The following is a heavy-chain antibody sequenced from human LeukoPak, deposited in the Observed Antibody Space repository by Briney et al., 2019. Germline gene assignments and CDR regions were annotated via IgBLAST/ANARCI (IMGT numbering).Heavy chain of an antibody. CDR1: GYTFTSYD. CDR3: ASNVAATRWFDP. CDR2: MNPNSGNT. J-gene: IGHJ5*02. Sequence: ASVKVSCKAPGYTFTSYDINWVRQATGQGLEWMGWMNPNSGNTGYAQKFQGRVTMTRNTSISTAYMELSSLRSEDTAVYYCASNVAATRWFDPWGQGTLVTVSS. V-gene: IGHV1-8*01. D-gene: IGHD2-15*01.